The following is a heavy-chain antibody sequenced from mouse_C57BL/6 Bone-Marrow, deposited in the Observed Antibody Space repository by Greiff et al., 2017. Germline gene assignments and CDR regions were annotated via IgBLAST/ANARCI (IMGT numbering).Heavy chain of an antibody. V-gene: IGHV1-9*01. D-gene: IGHD1-1*01. CDR1: GYTFTGYW. CDR2: ILPGSGST. Sequence: VQRVESGAELMKPGASVKLSCKATGYTFTGYWIEWVKQRPGHGLEWIGEILPGSGSTNYNEKFKGKATFTADTSSNTAYMQLSSLTTEDSAIYYCASPSDYYGSTFYAMDYWGQGTSVTVSS. CDR3: ASPSDYYGSTFYAMDY. J-gene: IGHJ4*01.